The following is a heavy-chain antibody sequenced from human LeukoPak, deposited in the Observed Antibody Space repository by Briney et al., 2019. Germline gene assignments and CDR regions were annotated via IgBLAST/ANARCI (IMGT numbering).Heavy chain of an antibody. Sequence: GGSLRLPCAASGFTFDDYAMHWVRQAPGKGLEWVSGISWNSGSIGYADSVKGRFTISRDNAKNSLYLQMNSLRAEDTALYYCAKDFTLAAAGTGFDYWGQGTLVTVSS. J-gene: IGHJ4*02. D-gene: IGHD6-13*01. CDR2: ISWNSGSI. CDR1: GFTFDDYA. V-gene: IGHV3-9*01. CDR3: AKDFTLAAAGTGFDY.